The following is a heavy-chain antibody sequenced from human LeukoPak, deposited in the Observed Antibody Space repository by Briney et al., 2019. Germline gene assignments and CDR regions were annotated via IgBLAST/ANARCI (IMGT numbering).Heavy chain of an antibody. V-gene: IGHV4-59*01. D-gene: IGHD2-21*02. CDR1: GGSISSYY. CDR2: IYYSGST. Sequence: SETLSLTCTVSGGSISSYYWSWIRQPPGKGLEWIGYIYYSGSTNYNPSLKSRVTISVDTSKNQFSLKLSSVTAADTAVYYCARGGTYCGGDCSDFDYWGQGTLVTVSS. CDR3: ARGGTYCGGDCSDFDY. J-gene: IGHJ4*02.